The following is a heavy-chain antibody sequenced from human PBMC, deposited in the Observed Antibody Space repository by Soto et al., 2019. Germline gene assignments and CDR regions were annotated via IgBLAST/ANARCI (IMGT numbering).Heavy chain of an antibody. Sequence: SETLSLTCAVYGGSFSGYYWSWIRQPPGKGLEWIGEINHSGSTNYNPSLKSRVTISVDTSKNQFSLKLSSVTAADTAVYYCARDATLNWGPIDIWGQGTMVTVSS. CDR1: GGSFSGYY. V-gene: IGHV4-34*01. D-gene: IGHD7-27*01. CDR3: ARDATLNWGPIDI. J-gene: IGHJ3*02. CDR2: INHSGST.